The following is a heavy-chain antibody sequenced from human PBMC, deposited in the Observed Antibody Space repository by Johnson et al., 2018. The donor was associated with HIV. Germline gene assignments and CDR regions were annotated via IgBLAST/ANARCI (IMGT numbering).Heavy chain of an antibody. CDR2: LFSGGTT. Sequence: VQLVESGGGLVQPGGSLRLSCAASGFTVSSYYMTWVRQAPGKGLEWVSVLFSGGTTYYADSVKGRFTISRDNSKNSLYLQMNSLRAEDTALYYCHVVVAADQTNYHDAFDIWGQGTMVTVSS. CDR3: HVVVAADQTNYHDAFDI. CDR1: GFTVSSYY. J-gene: IGHJ3*02. D-gene: IGHD2-15*01. V-gene: IGHV3-66*01.